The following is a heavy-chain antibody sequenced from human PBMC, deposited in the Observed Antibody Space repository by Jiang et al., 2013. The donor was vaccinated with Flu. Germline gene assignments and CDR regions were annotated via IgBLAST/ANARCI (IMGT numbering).Heavy chain of an antibody. CDR3: ATDSGSRPYYYYGMDV. V-gene: IGHV7-4-1*02. J-gene: IGHJ6*02. CDR2: INTNTGNP. Sequence: KASGYTFTSYGMNWVRQAPGQGLEWMGWINTNTGNPTYAQGFTGRFVFSLDTSVSTAYLQISSLKAEDTAVYYCATDSGSRPYYYYGMDVWGQGTTVTVSS. D-gene: IGHD1-26*01. CDR1: GYTFTSYG.